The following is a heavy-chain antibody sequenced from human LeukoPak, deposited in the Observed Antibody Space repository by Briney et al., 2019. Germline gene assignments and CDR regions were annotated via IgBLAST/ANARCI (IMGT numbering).Heavy chain of an antibody. J-gene: IGHJ4*02. CDR3: ARVVVPAAMFYFDY. Sequence: GGSLRLSCAASGFTFDDYGMSWVRQAPGKGLEWVSGINWNGGSTGYADSVKGRFTISRDNAKNSLYLQMNSLRAEDTASYYCARVVVPAAMFYFDYWGQGTLVTVSS. D-gene: IGHD2-2*01. V-gene: IGHV3-20*04. CDR1: GFTFDDYG. CDR2: INWNGGST.